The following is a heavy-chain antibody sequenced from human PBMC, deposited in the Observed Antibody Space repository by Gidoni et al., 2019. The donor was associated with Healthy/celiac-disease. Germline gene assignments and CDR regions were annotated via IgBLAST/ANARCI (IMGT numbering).Heavy chain of an antibody. J-gene: IGHJ6*03. D-gene: IGHD3-22*01. CDR3: AASNVGDYDSKRNYYYMDV. Sequence: GFPFTSSAVRWVRQARGQRLEWIGWIVVGSGNTNYAQKFQERVTITRDMSTTTAYMALSSLRSEDTAVYYCAASNVGDYDSKRNYYYMDVWGKGTTVTVSS. CDR1: GFPFTSSA. V-gene: IGHV1-58*01. CDR2: IVVGSGNT.